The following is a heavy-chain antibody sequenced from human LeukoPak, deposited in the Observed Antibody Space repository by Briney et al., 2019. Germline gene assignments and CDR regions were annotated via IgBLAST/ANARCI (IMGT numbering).Heavy chain of an antibody. D-gene: IGHD2-2*01. CDR1: GFIFSNYA. Sequence: PGGSLRLSCVTSGFIFSNYAMSWVRQAPGKGLEWVSAISGSGGSTYYADSVKGRFTISRDNSKNTLYLQMNSLRAEDTAVYYCAKGTLDIVVVPAAPKVYYFDYWGQGTLVTVSS. V-gene: IGHV3-23*01. CDR2: ISGSGGST. J-gene: IGHJ4*02. CDR3: AKGTLDIVVVPAAPKVYYFDY.